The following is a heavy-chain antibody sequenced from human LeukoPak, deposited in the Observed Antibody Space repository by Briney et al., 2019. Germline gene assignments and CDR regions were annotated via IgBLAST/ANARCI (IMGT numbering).Heavy chain of an antibody. J-gene: IGHJ2*01. CDR3: AREAVTYWYFDL. CDR2: INGDGTST. V-gene: IGHV3-74*01. D-gene: IGHD4-17*01. CDR1: GFTFSSYW. Sequence: GGSLRLSCAASGFTFSSYWMHWVRQVPGKGLVWVSRINGDGTSTSYTDSAKGRFTISRDNAKNTLYLQMNSLTAEDTAVYYCAREAVTYWYFDLWGRGTLVTVSS.